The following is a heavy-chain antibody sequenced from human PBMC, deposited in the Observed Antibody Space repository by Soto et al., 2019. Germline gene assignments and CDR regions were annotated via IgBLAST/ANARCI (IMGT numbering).Heavy chain of an antibody. CDR2: ISAYTGNT. V-gene: IGHV1-18*01. CDR3: ARDPPPPDY. J-gene: IGHJ4*02. CDR1: GYTFAIYA. Sequence: GASVKVSCKASGYTFAIYAIGWMRQAPGQGLEWMGWISAYTGNTNYAQKLQGRVTMTTDTSTSTAYMELRSLRSDDTAVYYCARDPPPPDYWGQGTLVTVSS.